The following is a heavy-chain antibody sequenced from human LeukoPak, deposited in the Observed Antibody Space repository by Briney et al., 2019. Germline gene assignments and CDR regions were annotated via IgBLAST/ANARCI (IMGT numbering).Heavy chain of an antibody. CDR3: ARIPAGIAAREY. CDR2: INPNSGGT. D-gene: IGHD6-6*01. Sequence: GASVKVSCKASGYTFTGYYMHWVRQAPGQGLEWMGRINPNSGGTNYAQKFQGRVTMTRDTSISTAYMELSRLRSDDPAVYYCARIPAGIAAREYWGQGTLVTVSS. V-gene: IGHV1-2*06. CDR1: GYTFTGYY. J-gene: IGHJ4*02.